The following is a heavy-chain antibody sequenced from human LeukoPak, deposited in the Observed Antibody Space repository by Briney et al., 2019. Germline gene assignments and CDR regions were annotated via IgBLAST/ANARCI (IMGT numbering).Heavy chain of an antibody. D-gene: IGHD3-16*01. CDR1: GFTFSSYW. V-gene: IGHV3-7*01. J-gene: IGHJ3*02. CDR3: ARDPEGGAFDM. CDR2: ITPEGSQK. Sequence: GGSLRLSCAASGFTFSSYWMSWARQASGKGLEWVANITPEGSQKYYLDSVKGRFTISRDNAKNLMFLQMNNLRADDTAVYYCARDPEGGAFDMWGQGTMVTVSS.